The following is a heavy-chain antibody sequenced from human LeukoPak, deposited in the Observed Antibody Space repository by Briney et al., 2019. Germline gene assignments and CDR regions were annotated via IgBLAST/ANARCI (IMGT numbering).Heavy chain of an antibody. V-gene: IGHV4-34*01. J-gene: IGHJ5*02. CDR3: ARGKSESYSRDWFDP. Sequence: PSETLSLTCAVYGGSFSGYYWSWIRQPPGKGLEWIGEINHSGSTNYNPSLKSRVTISVDTSKNQFSLKLSSVTAADTAVYYCARGKSESYSRDWFDPWGLGTLVTVSS. D-gene: IGHD1-26*01. CDR2: INHSGST. CDR1: GGSFSGYY.